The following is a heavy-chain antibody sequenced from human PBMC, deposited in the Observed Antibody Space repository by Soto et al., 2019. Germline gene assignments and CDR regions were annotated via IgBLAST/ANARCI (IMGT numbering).Heavy chain of an antibody. CDR2: VYNSGST. D-gene: IGHD6-13*01. CDR3: ARYRREAVAGYTLDN. Sequence: LTCTVSGGSISSNYWTWIRQPPGKGLEWIGYVYNSGSTNYNPSLKSRVTISEDTSKSQFSLKVNSMTAADTAVYYCARYRREAVAGYTLDNWGQGILVTVSS. J-gene: IGHJ4*02. CDR1: GGSISSNY. V-gene: IGHV4-59*01.